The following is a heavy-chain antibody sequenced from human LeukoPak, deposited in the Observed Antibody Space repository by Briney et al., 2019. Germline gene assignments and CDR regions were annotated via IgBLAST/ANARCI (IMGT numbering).Heavy chain of an antibody. V-gene: IGHV3-23*01. CDR2: ISGSGGST. D-gene: IGHD1-20*01. J-gene: IGHJ4*02. CDR3: ASDPITADVDY. Sequence: GGSLRLSCAASGFTFSSYAMSWVRQAPGKGLEWVSAISGSGGSTYYTDSVKGRFTISRDNSKNTLYLQMNSLRVEDTAVYYCASDPITADVDYWGQGTLVTVSS. CDR1: GFTFSSYA.